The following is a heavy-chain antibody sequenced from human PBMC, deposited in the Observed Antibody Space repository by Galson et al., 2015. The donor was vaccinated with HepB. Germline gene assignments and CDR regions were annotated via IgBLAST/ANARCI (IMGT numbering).Heavy chain of an antibody. CDR1: GLTVIGYS. D-gene: IGHD1-7*01. CDR2: ISTDSDYI. CDR3: ARGSTGNYGV. V-gene: IGHV3-21*01. J-gene: IGHJ4*02. Sequence: SLRLSCAASGLTVIGYSMNWVRQAPGKGLEWVSSISTDSDYIHYADSVRGRSTISRDNARKSLYLQMNGLTADDTAVYYCARGSTGNYGVWGQGTLVTVSS.